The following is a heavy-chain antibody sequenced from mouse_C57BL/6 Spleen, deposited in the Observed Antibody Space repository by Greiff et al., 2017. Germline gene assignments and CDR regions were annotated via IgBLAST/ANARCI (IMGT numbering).Heavy chain of an antibody. V-gene: IGHV1-82*01. CDR3: ARSYYSNYWYFED. CDR2: IYPGDGDT. J-gene: IGHJ1*03. CDR1: GYAFSSSW. D-gene: IGHD2-5*01. Sequence: QVQLQQSGPELVKPGASVKISCKASGYAFSSSWLNWVKQRPGKGLEWIGRIYPGDGDTNYNGKFKGKATLTADKSSRTAYMQLSSLTSEDSAVYFCARSYYSNYWYFEDWGTGTTVTVSS.